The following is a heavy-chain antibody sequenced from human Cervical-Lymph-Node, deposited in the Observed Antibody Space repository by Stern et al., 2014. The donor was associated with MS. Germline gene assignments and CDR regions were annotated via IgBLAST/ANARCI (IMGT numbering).Heavy chain of an antibody. CDR2: ISCDGAKT. V-gene: IGHV3-30*03. CDR3: ARGSDWYPLDY. D-gene: IGHD6-19*01. CDR1: AFAFSTYG. Sequence: VQLVESGGGVVQPGRSLRLSCSPSAFAFSTYGMHLVRQAPGQGLEWVALISCDGAKTYYADSVKGRFTISRDNPKNTLYLQMKSLRGEDTAVYYCARGSDWYPLDYWGQGTLVTVSS. J-gene: IGHJ4*02.